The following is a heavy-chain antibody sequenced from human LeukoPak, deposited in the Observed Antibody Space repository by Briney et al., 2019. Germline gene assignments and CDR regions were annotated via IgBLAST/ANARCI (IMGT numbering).Heavy chain of an antibody. CDR1: GYSFTSYW. CDR2: IYPGDSDT. V-gene: IGHV5-51*01. D-gene: IGHD6-19*01. J-gene: IGHJ4*02. Sequence: GESLKISCKGSGYSFTSYWIARLRQMPGKGLEWMGIIYPGDSDTRYSPSFKGQVTISADKSINTAYLQWSGLKASDTAMYYCARQIGSSGYFDFWGQGTLVTVSS. CDR3: ARQIGSSGYFDF.